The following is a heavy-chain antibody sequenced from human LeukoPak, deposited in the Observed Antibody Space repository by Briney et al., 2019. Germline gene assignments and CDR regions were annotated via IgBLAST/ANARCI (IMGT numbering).Heavy chain of an antibody. V-gene: IGHV3-7*01. Sequence: GGSLRLSCAASGFTFSSYWMSWVRQAPGKGLEWVANIKQDGSEKYHVDSVKGRFPISRDNAKNSLYLQMDSLRAEDKAVLYGASAPLVCCDPWGQGTLVSVSS. CDR3: ASAPLVCCDP. CDR2: IKQDGSEK. J-gene: IGHJ5*02. CDR1: GFTFSSYW.